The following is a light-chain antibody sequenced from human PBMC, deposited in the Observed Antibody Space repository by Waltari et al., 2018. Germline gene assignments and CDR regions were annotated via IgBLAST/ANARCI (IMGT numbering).Light chain of an antibody. CDR3: SSYTGSNTWV. J-gene: IGLJ2*01. CDR2: EVT. CDR1: SSDIGGYNY. Sequence: QAALTQPRSVSGSPGQSVTISCTGTSSDIGGYNYVSWYQQHPGTAPKLMIYEVTKRPSGVSDRFSASKSGNTASLTISGLQAEDEADYYCSSYTGSNTWVFGGGTRLTVL. V-gene: IGLV2-11*01.